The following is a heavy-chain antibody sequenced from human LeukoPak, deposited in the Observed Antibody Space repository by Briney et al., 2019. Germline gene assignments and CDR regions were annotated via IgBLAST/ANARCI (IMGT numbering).Heavy chain of an antibody. CDR2: TNHSGST. CDR3: ARRRALIAARDLGWFDP. J-gene: IGHJ5*02. V-gene: IGHV4-39*07. D-gene: IGHD6-6*01. Sequence: NPSETLSLTCTVSGGSISSGSYYWSWIRQPPGKGLEWIGETNHSGSTNYNPSLKSRVTISVDTSKNQFSLKLSSVTAADTAVYYCARRRALIAARDLGWFDPWGQGTLVTVSS. CDR1: GGSISSGSYY.